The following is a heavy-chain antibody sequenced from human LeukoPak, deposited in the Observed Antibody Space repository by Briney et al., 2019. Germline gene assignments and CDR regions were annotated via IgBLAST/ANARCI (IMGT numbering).Heavy chain of an antibody. CDR3: TRQGDGGRAFDY. CDR2: IYYNGNT. Sequence: PSETLSLTCTASGGSISSSSYNWGWIRQTPEKGLEWIGTIYYNGNTYYNASLKSRVSISGDTSNNQFSLRLTSVTATDTAVYYCTRQGDGGRAFDYWGQGILVTVSS. J-gene: IGHJ4*02. V-gene: IGHV4-39*01. CDR1: GGSISSSSYN. D-gene: IGHD4-23*01.